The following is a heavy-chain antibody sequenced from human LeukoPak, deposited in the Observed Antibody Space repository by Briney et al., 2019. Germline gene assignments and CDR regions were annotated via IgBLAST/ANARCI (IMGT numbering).Heavy chain of an antibody. CDR2: IRSKVYGETT. D-gene: IGHD2-2*01. Sequence: GGSLRLSCTGSGFTFGDYAMSWARQAPGQGLEWLGFIRSKVYGETTEYAASVKGRFTVSRDDSNSLAYLEMNSLQTEDTAVYYCTRLVPYLDYWGQGTLVTVSS. J-gene: IGHJ4*02. CDR1: GFTFGDYA. CDR3: TRLVPYLDY. V-gene: IGHV3-49*04.